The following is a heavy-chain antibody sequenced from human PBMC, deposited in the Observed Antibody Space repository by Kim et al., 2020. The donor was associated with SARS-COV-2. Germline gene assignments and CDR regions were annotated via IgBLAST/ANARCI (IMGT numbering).Heavy chain of an antibody. CDR2: ISSSGSTI. CDR1: GFTFSSYE. V-gene: IGHV3-48*03. Sequence: GGSLRLSCAASGFTFSSYEMNWVRQAPGKGLEWVSYISSSGSTIYYADSVKGRFTISRDNAKNSLYLQMNSLRAEDTAVYYCARGGSTDFVLRFLEWGKGVGGYFDYWGQGTLVTVSS. CDR3: ARGGSTDFVLRFLEWGKGVGGYFDY. D-gene: IGHD3-3*01. J-gene: IGHJ4*02.